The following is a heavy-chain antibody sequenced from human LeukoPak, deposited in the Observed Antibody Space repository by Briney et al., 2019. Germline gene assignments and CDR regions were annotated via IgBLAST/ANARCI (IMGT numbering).Heavy chain of an antibody. J-gene: IGHJ4*02. CDR2: ISYDGSNK. Sequence: PGGSLRLSCAASGFTFSSYSMNWVRQAPGKGLEWVAVISYDGSNKYYADSVKGRFTISRDNSKNTLYLQMNSLRAEDTAVYYCARDNIPDYWGQGTLVTVSS. CDR3: ARDNIPDY. V-gene: IGHV3-30*03. CDR1: GFTFSSYS.